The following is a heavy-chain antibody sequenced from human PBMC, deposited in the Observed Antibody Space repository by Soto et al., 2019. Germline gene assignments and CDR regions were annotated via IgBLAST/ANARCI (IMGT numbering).Heavy chain of an antibody. CDR1: GFTFSAVY. CDR2: ISSSGTSA. J-gene: IGHJ6*02. Sequence: LRLSCAASGFTFSAVYMSWIRQAPNKGLEYISYISSSGTSANYADSVKGRFTISRDNSKNTLYLQMNSLRAEDTAVYYCARPMDVWGQGTTVTISS. V-gene: IGHV3-11*03. CDR3: ARPMDV.